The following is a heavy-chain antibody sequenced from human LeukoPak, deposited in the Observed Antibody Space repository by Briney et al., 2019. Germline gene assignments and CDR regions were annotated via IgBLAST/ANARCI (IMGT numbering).Heavy chain of an antibody. J-gene: IGHJ3*02. CDR1: GGSISSYY. V-gene: IGHV4-59*01. D-gene: IGHD4-17*01. CDR2: IYYSGST. Sequence: SETLSLTCTVSGGSISSYYWSWIRQPPGKGLEWIGYIYYSGSTNYNPSLKSRVTISVDTSKNQFSLKLSSVTAADTAVYYCARGEPSTGRDAFDIWGQGTMVTVSS. CDR3: ARGEPSTGRDAFDI.